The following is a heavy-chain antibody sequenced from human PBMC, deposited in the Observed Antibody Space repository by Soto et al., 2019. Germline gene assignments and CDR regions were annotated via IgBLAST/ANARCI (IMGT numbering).Heavy chain of an antibody. CDR3: ARDPRYSYGVIY. J-gene: IGHJ4*02. D-gene: IGHD5-18*01. CDR1: GGSISSGGYY. CDR2: IYYSGST. V-gene: IGHV4-31*03. Sequence: QVQLQESGPGLVKPSQTLSLTCTVSGGSISSGGYYWSWIRQHPGKGLEWIGYIYYSGSTYYNPSLTSRVTISVDPSKNQFSLRLSSVTAADTAVYYCARDPRYSYGVIYWGPGTLVTVSS.